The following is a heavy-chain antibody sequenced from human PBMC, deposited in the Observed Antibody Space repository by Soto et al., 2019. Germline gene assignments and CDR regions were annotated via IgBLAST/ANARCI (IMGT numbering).Heavy chain of an antibody. CDR1: GFTFSTYG. CDR3: AKGFAYRVIDY. CDR2: ISYDGSNK. V-gene: IGHV3-30*18. J-gene: IGHJ4*02. Sequence: QVQLVESGGGVVQPGRSLRLSCAASGFTFSTYGMHWVRQAPGKGLEWVAVISYDGSNKYYADSVKGRFTISRDNSKNTLDLQMSSLRAEATAVYDCAKGFAYRVIDYWGQGTLVTVSS. D-gene: IGHD2-2*01.